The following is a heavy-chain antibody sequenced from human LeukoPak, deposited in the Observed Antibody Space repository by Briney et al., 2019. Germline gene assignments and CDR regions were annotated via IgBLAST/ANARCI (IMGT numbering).Heavy chain of an antibody. V-gene: IGHV3-64D*06. CDR1: GFTFSGYA. D-gene: IGHD2-2*01. CDR2: INKNGDST. Sequence: GGSLRLFCSASGFTFSGYAMHWVRQAPGKGLEYVSAINKNGDSTYYVDSVKGRFTISRDNSKNTLYLQMSSLRPEDTAVYYRVKDRSDYSTSCLLDYWGQGILVTVSS. CDR3: VKDRSDYSTSCLLDY. J-gene: IGHJ4*02.